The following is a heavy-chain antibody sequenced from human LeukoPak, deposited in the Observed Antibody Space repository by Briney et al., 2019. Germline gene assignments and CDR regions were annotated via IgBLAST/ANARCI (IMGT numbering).Heavy chain of an antibody. D-gene: IGHD2-2*01. V-gene: IGHV1-69*13. CDR1: GGTFNSDA. Sequence: ASVKVSCKASGGTFNSDANSWVRQAPGLGPEWMGGIIPVFGIINYAEKFQGRVTITADDSTSTAYMELSDLRSEDTAVYYCARGGTTSGPFDIWGQGTLVTVSS. CDR2: IIPVFGII. J-gene: IGHJ4*02. CDR3: ARGGTTSGPFDI.